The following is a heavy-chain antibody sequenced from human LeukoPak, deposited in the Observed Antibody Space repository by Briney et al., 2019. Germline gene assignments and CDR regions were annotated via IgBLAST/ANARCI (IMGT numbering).Heavy chain of an antibody. CDR1: GFTFSTYI. Sequence: GGSLRLSCAASGFTFSTYIMNWVRQSPGKGPEWVANIKQDESETYTVDSVKGRFTISRDNAKNSVYLHMNSLRAEDTALYYCARLSAYYYGSFFYYYMDVWGKGTTVTVSS. D-gene: IGHD3-10*01. V-gene: IGHV3-7*01. CDR3: ARLSAYYYGSFFYYYMDV. CDR2: IKQDESET. J-gene: IGHJ6*03.